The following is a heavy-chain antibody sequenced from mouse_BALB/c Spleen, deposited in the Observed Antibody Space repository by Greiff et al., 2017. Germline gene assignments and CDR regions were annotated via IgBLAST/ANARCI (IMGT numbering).Heavy chain of an antibody. J-gene: IGHJ3*01. V-gene: IGHV1-69*01. Sequence: VQLQQPGAELVMPGASVKMSCKASGYTFTDYWMHWVKQRPGQGLEWIGAIDTSDSYTSYNQKFKGKATLTVDESSSTAYMQLSSLTSEDSAVYYCAGNSFAYWGQGTLVTVSA. CDR1: GYTFTDYW. CDR3: AGNSFAY. CDR2: IDTSDSYT. D-gene: IGHD2-1*01.